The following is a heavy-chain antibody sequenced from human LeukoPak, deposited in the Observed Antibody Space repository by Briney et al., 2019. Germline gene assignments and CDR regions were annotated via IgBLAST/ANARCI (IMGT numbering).Heavy chain of an antibody. CDR1: GGSISSYY. D-gene: IGHD3-22*01. J-gene: IGHJ5*02. CDR3: ARRGYYDSRGWFDP. CDR2: IYYSGST. V-gene: IGHV4-59*08. Sequence: SETLSLTCTVSGGSISSYYWSWIRQPPGKGLEWIGYIYYSGSTNYNPSLKSRVTISVDTSKNQFSLKLSSVTAADTAVYYCARRGYYDSRGWFDPWGQGTLVTVSS.